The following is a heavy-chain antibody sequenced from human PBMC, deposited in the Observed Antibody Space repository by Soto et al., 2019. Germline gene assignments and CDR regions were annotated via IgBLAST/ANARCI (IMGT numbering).Heavy chain of an antibody. V-gene: IGHV3-23*01. CDR1: GFTFSSYA. CDR2: ISGSGGST. Sequence: GGSLRLSCAASGFTFSSYAMSWVRQAPGKGLEWVSAISGSGGSTYYADSVKGRFTISRDNSKNTLYLQMNSLRAEDTAVYYCAKDRLSSGHPGDLDYWGQGTLVTVSS. J-gene: IGHJ4*02. D-gene: IGHD6-19*01. CDR3: AKDRLSSGHPGDLDY.